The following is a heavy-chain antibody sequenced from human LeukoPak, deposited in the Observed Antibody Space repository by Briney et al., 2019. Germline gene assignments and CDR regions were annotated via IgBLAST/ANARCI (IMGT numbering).Heavy chain of an antibody. J-gene: IGHJ4*02. CDR2: IYSGDIT. CDR3: AKNTRYSSSSLYFDY. V-gene: IGHV3-53*01. CDR1: GFTVSSNY. Sequence: GALRLSCAASGFTVSSNYISWVRQAPGKGLEWVSGIYSGDITYYADSVKGRFTISRDNSKNTLYLQMNSLRAEDTAVYYCAKNTRYSSSSLYFDYWGQGTLVTVSS. D-gene: IGHD6-6*01.